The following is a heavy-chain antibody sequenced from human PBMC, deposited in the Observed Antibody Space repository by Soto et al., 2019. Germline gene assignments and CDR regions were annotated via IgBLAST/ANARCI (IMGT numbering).Heavy chain of an antibody. J-gene: IGHJ4*02. CDR3: AIELRFLEWSYWR. Sequence: QVQLVQSGAEVKKPGASVKVSCKASGYTFTSYDINWVRQATGQGLEGMGWMNHNSGNTGYAQKFQGRVTMTRNTSISTAYMELSSLRSEDTAVYYCAIELRFLEWSYWRWGQGPLVTVSS. V-gene: IGHV1-8*01. CDR1: GYTFTSYD. CDR2: MNHNSGNT. D-gene: IGHD3-3*01.